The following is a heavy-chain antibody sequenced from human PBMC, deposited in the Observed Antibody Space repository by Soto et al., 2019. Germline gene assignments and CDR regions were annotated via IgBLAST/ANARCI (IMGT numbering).Heavy chain of an antibody. D-gene: IGHD3-22*01. J-gene: IGHJ4*02. CDR1: GYTFTGYY. Sequence: ASVKVSCKASGYTFTGYYMHWVRQAPGQGLEWMGWINPNSGGTNYAQKFQGWVTMTRDTSISTAYMELSRLRSDDTAVYYCARDSSYYYDSSIFDYWGQGTLVTVSS. V-gene: IGHV1-2*04. CDR3: ARDSSYYYDSSIFDY. CDR2: INPNSGGT.